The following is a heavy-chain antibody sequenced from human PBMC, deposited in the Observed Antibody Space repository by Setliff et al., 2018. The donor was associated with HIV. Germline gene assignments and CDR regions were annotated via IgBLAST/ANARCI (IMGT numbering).Heavy chain of an antibody. CDR3: ARVGSTYWYSIFRNYYYHMDV. Sequence: SETLSLTCAVYGGSFSDNYWSRIRQSPGKGLEWIGEINHSGRTKYSPSLRSRVSISVDTSKTQFSLKLSSVTAADTAVYYCARVGSTYWYSIFRNYYYHMDVWGKGTTVTVSS. V-gene: IGHV4-34*01. J-gene: IGHJ6*03. CDR2: INHSGRT. CDR1: GGSFSDNY. D-gene: IGHD2-15*01.